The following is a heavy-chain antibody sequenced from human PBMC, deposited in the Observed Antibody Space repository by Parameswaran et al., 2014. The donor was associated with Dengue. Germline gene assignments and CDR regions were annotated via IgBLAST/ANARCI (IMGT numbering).Heavy chain of an antibody. J-gene: IGHJ3*02. CDR3: ARAGFVEAFDI. D-gene: IGHD2-15*01. Sequence: VRQAPGKGLEWIGYIYYRGSTYYNPSLKSRITISVDTSKNQFSLNLSSVTAADTAVYYCARAGFVEAFDIWAKGQWSPSPQ. CDR2: IYYRGST. V-gene: IGHV4-31*02.